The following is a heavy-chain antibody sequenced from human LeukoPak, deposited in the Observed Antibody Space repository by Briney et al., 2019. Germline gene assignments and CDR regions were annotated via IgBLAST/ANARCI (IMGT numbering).Heavy chain of an antibody. CDR3: ARQGYTVSYYFLDY. CDR2: IYSTGST. V-gene: IGHV4-4*07. J-gene: IGHJ4*02. Sequence: TSETLSLTCDVSGGSVRSYWWGWVRQPAGKGLEWLGRIYSTGSTRFNPSLKSRLPLSIDTSTNQFSLTLTSVTAADTAVYFCARQGYTVSYYFLDYWSQGTLVTVSS. CDR1: GGSVRSYW. D-gene: IGHD1-26*01.